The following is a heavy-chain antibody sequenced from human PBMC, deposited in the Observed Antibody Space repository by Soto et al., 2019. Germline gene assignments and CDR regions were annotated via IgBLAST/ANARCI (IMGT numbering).Heavy chain of an antibody. CDR2: IYSGGST. D-gene: IGHD3-3*01. V-gene: IGHV3-53*04. Sequence: GGSLRLSCAASGFTVSSNYMSWVRQAPGKGLEWVSVIYSGGSTYYADSVKGRFTISRHNSKNTLYLQMNSLRAEDTAVYYCARDRFDFWSGYYNPAGDYGMDVWGQGTTVTVSS. J-gene: IGHJ6*02. CDR1: GFTVSSNY. CDR3: ARDRFDFWSGYYNPAGDYGMDV.